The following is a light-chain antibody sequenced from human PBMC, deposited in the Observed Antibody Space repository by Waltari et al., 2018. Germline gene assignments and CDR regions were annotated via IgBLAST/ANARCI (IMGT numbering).Light chain of an antibody. CDR3: LQDYNYPRT. V-gene: IGKV1-6*01. CDR1: QDIRND. J-gene: IGKJ1*01. Sequence: AIQMTQSPSSLSASVGDSITITCRASQDIRNDVGWYQQKPGEAPKLLIYAASILQSGVPSNFSGSGSGTDFTLTISSLQPEDFATYYCLQDYNYPRTFGQGTKVEIK. CDR2: AAS.